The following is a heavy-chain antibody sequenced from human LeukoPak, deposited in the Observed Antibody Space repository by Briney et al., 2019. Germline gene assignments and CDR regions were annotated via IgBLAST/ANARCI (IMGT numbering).Heavy chain of an antibody. J-gene: IGHJ5*02. CDR3: ASAYCGGDCLLT. CDR2: ISYDGSNK. D-gene: IGHD2-21*02. V-gene: IGHV3-30-3*01. Sequence: GALRLSCAASGFTFSSYAMHWVRQAPGKGLEWVAVISYDGSNKYCADSVKGRFTISRDNSKNTLYLQMNSLRAEDTAVYYCASAYCGGDCLLTWGQGTLVTVSS. CDR1: GFTFSSYA.